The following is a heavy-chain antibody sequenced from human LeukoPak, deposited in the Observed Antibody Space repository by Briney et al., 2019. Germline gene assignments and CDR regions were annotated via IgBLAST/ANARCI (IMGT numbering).Heavy chain of an antibody. CDR1: GFTFSNAW. J-gene: IGHJ6*02. V-gene: IGHV3-15*01. CDR2: IKSKTDGGTT. Sequence: GGSLRLSCAASGFTFSNAWMSWVRQAPGKGLEWVGRIKSKTDGGTTDYAAPVKGRFTISRDDSKNTLYLQMNSLKTEDTAVYYCTTLPREYYYYYGMDVWGQGTTVTVSS. CDR3: TTLPREYYYYYGMDV.